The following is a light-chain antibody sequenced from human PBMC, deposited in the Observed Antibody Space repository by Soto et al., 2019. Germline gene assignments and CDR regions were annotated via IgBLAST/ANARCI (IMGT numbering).Light chain of an antibody. V-gene: IGLV2-14*01. CDR3: CSYTTSNTRQIV. CDR1: RSDVGGDNY. Sequence: QSALTQPASVSGSPGQSITISCTGTRSDVGGDNYVSWYQQQPGKAPKFMIYDVTNRPSGVSNRFSGSKSGNTASLTISGLQAEDEADYYCCSYTTSNTRQIVFGTGTKLTVL. J-gene: IGLJ1*01. CDR2: DVT.